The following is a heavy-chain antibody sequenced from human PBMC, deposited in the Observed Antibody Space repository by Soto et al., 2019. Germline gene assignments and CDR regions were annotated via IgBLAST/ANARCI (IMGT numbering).Heavy chain of an antibody. CDR1: GYTFTSYD. Sequence: ASVKVSCKASGYTFTSYDINWVRQATGQGLEWMGWMNPNSGNTGYAQKFQGRVTMTRNTSISTAYMELSSLRSDDTAVYYCARCLAAAGNWFDPWGQGTLVTVSS. CDR3: ARCLAAAGNWFDP. V-gene: IGHV1-8*01. D-gene: IGHD6-13*01. J-gene: IGHJ5*02. CDR2: MNPNSGNT.